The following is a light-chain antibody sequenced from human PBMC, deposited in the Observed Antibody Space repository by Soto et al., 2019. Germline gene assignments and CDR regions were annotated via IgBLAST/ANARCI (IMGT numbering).Light chain of an antibody. CDR3: QQYNNWPPWT. V-gene: IGKV3-15*01. CDR1: QSVSSN. CDR2: GAS. J-gene: IGKJ1*01. Sequence: EIVMRQSPATLSVSPGEKATLSCRASQSVSSNLAWYQQKPGQAPRLLIYGASTRDTGSPARFSGSGSGTEFTLNISSLQSEDFAVYYCQQYNNWPPWTFGQGTMVEIK.